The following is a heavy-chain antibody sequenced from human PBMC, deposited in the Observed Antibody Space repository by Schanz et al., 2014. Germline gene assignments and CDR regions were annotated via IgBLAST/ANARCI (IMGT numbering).Heavy chain of an antibody. Sequence: DVQLVESGGGLVQPGRSLRLSCAASGFTFDNYAMHWVRQAPGKGLEWVSSISWNSGSVAYADSVKGRFTISRDDAKNSLYLQMNSLRAEDTAVYYCARDKGGYYPFDYWGQGTLVTVSS. CDR2: ISWNSGSV. V-gene: IGHV3-9*01. D-gene: IGHD3-3*01. CDR1: GFTFDNYA. J-gene: IGHJ4*02. CDR3: ARDKGGYYPFDY.